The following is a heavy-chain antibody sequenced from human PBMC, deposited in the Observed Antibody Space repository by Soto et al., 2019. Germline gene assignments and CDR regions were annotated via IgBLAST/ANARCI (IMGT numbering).Heavy chain of an antibody. CDR3: ARQEGSSSWYSPYYYYYGMDV. CDR1: GGSISSSSYY. J-gene: IGHJ6*02. Sequence: NPSETLSLTCTVSGGSISSSSYYWGWIRQPPGKGLEWIGSIYYSGSTYYNPSLKSRVTISVDTSKNQFSLKLSSVTAADTAVYYCARQEGSSSWYSPYYYYYGMDVWGQGTTVTVSS. V-gene: IGHV4-39*01. CDR2: IYYSGST. D-gene: IGHD6-13*01.